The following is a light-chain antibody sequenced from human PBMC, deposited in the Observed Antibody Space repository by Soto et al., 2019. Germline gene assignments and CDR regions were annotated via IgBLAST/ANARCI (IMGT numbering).Light chain of an antibody. CDR2: AAS. CDR3: QQSYRTPRT. Sequence: DIQMTQSPSSLSASVGDRVTITCRASQSISFYLNWYQQKPGKAPKLLIYAASTLQSGVPSRFSGSGSGTQFTLTISSLQHEDFATYYCQQSYRTPRTFGQGTKLEIK. CDR1: QSISFY. V-gene: IGKV1-39*01. J-gene: IGKJ2*01.